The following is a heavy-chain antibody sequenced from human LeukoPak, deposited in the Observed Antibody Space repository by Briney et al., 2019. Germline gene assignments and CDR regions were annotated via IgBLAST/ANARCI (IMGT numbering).Heavy chain of an antibody. J-gene: IGHJ4*02. V-gene: IGHV4-39*01. Sequence: SETLSLTCTVSGGSISSSSYYWGWIRQPPGKGLEWIGSIYYSGSTYYNPSLKSRVTISVDTSKNQYSLTLSSVTAADTAVYYCAVVVTTPTWGQGTLVTVSS. CDR3: AVVVTTPT. D-gene: IGHD3-22*01. CDR2: IYYSGST. CDR1: GGSISSSSYY.